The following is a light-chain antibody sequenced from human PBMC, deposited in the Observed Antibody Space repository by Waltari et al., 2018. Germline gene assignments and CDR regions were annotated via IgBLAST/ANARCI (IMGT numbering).Light chain of an antibody. CDR3: QQYYTTRT. Sequence: DIQMTQSPSTLSASVGDRVTITCRASQSISSWLAWYQQKPGKAPKLLIYDASSLESGVPSRFSGSGSGTEFTLTISSLQAEDVAVYYCQQYYTTRTFGQGTKVEIK. CDR1: QSISSW. CDR2: DAS. J-gene: IGKJ1*01. V-gene: IGKV1-5*01.